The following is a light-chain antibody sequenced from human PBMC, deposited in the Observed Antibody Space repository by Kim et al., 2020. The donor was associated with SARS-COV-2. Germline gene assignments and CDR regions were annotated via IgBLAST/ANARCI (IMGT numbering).Light chain of an antibody. Sequence: LGASVKLTCTLSSGHSSYAIAWHQQQPEKGPRYLMKLNSDGSHSKGDGIPDRFSGSSSGAGRYLTSASLQSEDEADYYCQTWGTVVFGGGTQLTVL. V-gene: IGLV4-69*01. CDR2: LNSDGSH. CDR3: QTWGTVV. CDR1: SGHSSYA. J-gene: IGLJ2*01.